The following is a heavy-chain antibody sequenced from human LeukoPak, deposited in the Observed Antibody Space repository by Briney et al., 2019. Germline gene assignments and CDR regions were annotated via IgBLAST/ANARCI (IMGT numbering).Heavy chain of an antibody. CDR1: GYTFTSYG. Sequence: ASVKVSCKASGYTFTSYGISWVRQAPGQGLEWMGWISAYNGNTNYAQKLQGRVTMTTDTSTRTAYMELRSLRSGDTAVYYCARADIRAIASSGWYGFDYWGQGTLVTVSS. CDR3: ARADIRAIASSGWYGFDY. V-gene: IGHV1-18*01. CDR2: ISAYNGNT. D-gene: IGHD6-19*01. J-gene: IGHJ4*02.